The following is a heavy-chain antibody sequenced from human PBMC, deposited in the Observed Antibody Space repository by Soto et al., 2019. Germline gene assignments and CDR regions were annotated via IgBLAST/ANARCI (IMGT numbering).Heavy chain of an antibody. CDR3: AKEEGSTWYPTDY. D-gene: IGHD6-13*01. CDR1: GFTFFNYA. V-gene: IGHV3-23*01. CDR2: ISGSAGST. J-gene: IGHJ4*02. Sequence: PGGSLRLSCAASGFTFFNYAMSWVRQPPGKGLEWVSVISGSAGSTFYADAVKGRFTISRDNSKKMLYLQMSSLRVGDTAVYYCAKEEGSTWYPTDYWGQGTLVTVS.